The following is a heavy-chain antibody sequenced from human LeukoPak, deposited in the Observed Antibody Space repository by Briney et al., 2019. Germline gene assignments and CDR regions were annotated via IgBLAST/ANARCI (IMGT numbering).Heavy chain of an antibody. CDR3: ARDQRSGSARTHPKSKYYFDY. CDR1: GYTFTGYY. D-gene: IGHD3-10*01. J-gene: IGHJ4*02. Sequence: ASVKVSCKASGYTFTGYYMHWVRQAPGQGLEWMGWINPNSGGTNYAQKFQGRVTMTRDTSISTAYMELSRLRSDDTAVYYCARDQRSGSARTHPKSKYYFDYWGQGTLVTVPS. V-gene: IGHV1-2*02. CDR2: INPNSGGT.